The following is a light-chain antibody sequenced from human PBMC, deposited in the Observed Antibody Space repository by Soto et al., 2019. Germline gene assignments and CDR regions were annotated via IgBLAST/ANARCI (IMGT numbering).Light chain of an antibody. CDR3: QVWDSSTGV. CDR2: RDS. Sequence: SYELTQPLSVSVALGQTARITCGGNNIGSKNEHWYQQKPGQAPVLVIYRDSNRPSGIPERFSGSNSGNTATLTSSRAQAGDEADYYCQVWDSSTGVFGTGTKVTVL. V-gene: IGLV3-9*01. CDR1: NIGSKN. J-gene: IGLJ1*01.